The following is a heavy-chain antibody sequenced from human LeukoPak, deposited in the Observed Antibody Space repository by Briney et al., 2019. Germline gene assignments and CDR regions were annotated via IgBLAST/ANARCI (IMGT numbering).Heavy chain of an antibody. Sequence: GSLRLSCAASGFTVSSNYMSWVRQAPGKGLEWIGSINYSGSTYYNPSLKSRVTISVDTSKNQFSLKLSSVTAADTAVYYCARPSIAVSGTGDDPFDIWGQGTMVTVSS. V-gene: IGHV4-39*01. J-gene: IGHJ3*02. CDR1: GFTVSSNY. D-gene: IGHD6-19*01. CDR3: ARPSIAVSGTGDDPFDI. CDR2: INYSGST.